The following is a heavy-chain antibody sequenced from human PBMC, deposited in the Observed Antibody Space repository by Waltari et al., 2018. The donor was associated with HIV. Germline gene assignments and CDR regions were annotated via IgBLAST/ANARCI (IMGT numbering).Heavy chain of an antibody. CDR1: VFTLRPST. CDR2: ISDSGQTL. Sequence: EEKLLASGGGLVAPGGSLRLSCSASVFTLRPSTTHFFRLAPGKGLEWLSYISDSGQTLYYTGSTKGRFTVTRNNAKRSLYLDMSGLTAADTAVYYCLSGGAAFVTGGMQVVQPGPWGQGTLVTVS. J-gene: IGHJ5*02. CDR3: LSGGAAFVTGGMQVVQPGP. D-gene: IGHD6-6*01. V-gene: IGHV3-48*03.